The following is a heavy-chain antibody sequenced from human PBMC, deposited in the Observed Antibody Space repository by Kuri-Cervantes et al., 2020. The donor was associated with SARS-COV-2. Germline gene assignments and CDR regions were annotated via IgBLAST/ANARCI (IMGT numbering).Heavy chain of an antibody. J-gene: IGHJ4*02. Sequence: SQTLSLTCAVSGGSFSGYYWSWIRQPPGKGLEWIGEINHSGSTNYNPSLKSRVTISVDTSKNQFSLQLSSVTAADTAVYYCARTHPLYGGNSGPYLDYWGQGILVTVSS. CDR3: ARTHPLYGGNSGPYLDY. CDR1: GGSFSGYY. V-gene: IGHV4-34*01. D-gene: IGHD4-23*01. CDR2: INHSGST.